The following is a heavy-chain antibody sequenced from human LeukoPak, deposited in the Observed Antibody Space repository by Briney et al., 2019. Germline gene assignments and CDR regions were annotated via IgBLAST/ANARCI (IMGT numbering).Heavy chain of an antibody. J-gene: IGHJ4*02. CDR1: GGTFSNYA. D-gene: IGHD3-10*01. CDR2: IIPIFGMP. V-gene: IGHV1-69*05. Sequence: SVKVSCKASGGTFSNYAFSWVRQGPGQGLEWMGGIIPIFGMPNYAQKFQGRVTITTDESTSTAYMELTSLRSEDTAVYYCAKGDSASYYRICFDYWGQGNLVTVSS. CDR3: AKGDSASYYRICFDY.